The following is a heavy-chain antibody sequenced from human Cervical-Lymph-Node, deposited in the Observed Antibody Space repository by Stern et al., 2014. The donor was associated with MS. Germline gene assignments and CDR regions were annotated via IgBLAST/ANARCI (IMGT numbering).Heavy chain of an antibody. CDR1: GFMFTGYH. D-gene: IGHD1-1*01. CDR2: INPDSGAT. J-gene: IGHJ4*02. V-gene: IGHV1-2*06. CDR3: ARIIETTSD. Sequence: MQLVESGAEVRKPRASVKVSCKTSGFMFTGYHIHWVRLAPGQGLEWMGRINPDSGATNHAQKFQGRVTMTTDTSITTAYMELTRLRSDDTAIYYCARIIETTSDWGQGTLVTVSS.